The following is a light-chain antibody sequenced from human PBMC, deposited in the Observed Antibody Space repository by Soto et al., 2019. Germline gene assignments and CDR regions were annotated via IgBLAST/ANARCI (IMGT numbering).Light chain of an antibody. CDR3: QQRTDWPPAVT. J-gene: IGKJ5*01. V-gene: IGKV3-11*01. CDR2: DAS. CDR1: QSVSSY. Sequence: EIVLTQSPATLSLSPGERATLSCRASQSVSSYLAWYQHKPGQAPRLLIYDASNRATGIPARFSGSGSGADFTLTISSLEPEDFAVYYCQQRTDWPPAVTFGQGTRLELK.